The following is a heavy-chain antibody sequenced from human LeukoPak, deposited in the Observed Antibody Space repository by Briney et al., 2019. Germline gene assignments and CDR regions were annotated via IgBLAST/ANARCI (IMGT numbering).Heavy chain of an antibody. CDR2: FDPENAET. D-gene: IGHD3-16*02. CDR1: GYTLTELA. Sequence: ASVKVPCKVSGYTLTELAIHWVRQAPGKGLEWMGGFDPENAETLYAQKFQGRVTMSEDISTDTAYMELSSLRSEDTALYYCATARSVITFGGVIVTEVEYFQHWGQGTLVTVSS. V-gene: IGHV1-24*01. J-gene: IGHJ1*01. CDR3: ATARSVITFGGVIVTEVEYFQH.